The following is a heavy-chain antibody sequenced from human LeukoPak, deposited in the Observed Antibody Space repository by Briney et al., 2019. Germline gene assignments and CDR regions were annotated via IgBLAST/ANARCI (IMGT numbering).Heavy chain of an antibody. CDR2: ISSSSSYI. CDR1: GFTFSSYS. J-gene: IGHJ4*02. V-gene: IGHV3-21*01. Sequence: GGSLRLSCAASGFTFSSYSMNWVRQAPGKGLEWVSSISSSSSYIYYADSVKGRFTISRDNAKNSLYLQMNSLRAEDTAVYYCARDGFRAVAGSHYFDYWGQGTPVTVSS. CDR3: ARDGFRAVAGSHYFDY. D-gene: IGHD6-19*01.